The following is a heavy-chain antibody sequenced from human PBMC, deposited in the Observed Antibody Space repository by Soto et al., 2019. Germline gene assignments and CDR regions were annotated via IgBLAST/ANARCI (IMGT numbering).Heavy chain of an antibody. J-gene: IGHJ5*02. CDR2: IYFTGST. V-gene: IGHV4-61*01. CDR3: TRGPPRVQWFDP. Sequence: SETLSLTCTVSGGAVSSGTYYWSWSRQPPGKGLEWIGHIYFTGSTNYNPSLKSRVTMSLDTSRNQFSLKLSSVTAADTAVYYCTRGPPRVQWFDPWGLGTLVTVSS. CDR1: GGAVSSGTYY.